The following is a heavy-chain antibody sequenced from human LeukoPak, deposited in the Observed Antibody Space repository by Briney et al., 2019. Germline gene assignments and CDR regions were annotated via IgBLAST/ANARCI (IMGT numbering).Heavy chain of an antibody. J-gene: IGHJ4*02. CDR1: GFTLRSYG. CDR2: ISGSGDFT. Sequence: GGTLRLSCAAPGFTLRSYGMNWVRQAPGKGLEWVSTISGSGDFTYYADSVKGRFTISRDNAKNSLYLQMNSLRAEDTAVYYCAKSPAGRVWFGELDYWGQGTLVTVSS. D-gene: IGHD3-10*01. CDR3: AKSPAGRVWFGELDY. V-gene: IGHV3-21*04.